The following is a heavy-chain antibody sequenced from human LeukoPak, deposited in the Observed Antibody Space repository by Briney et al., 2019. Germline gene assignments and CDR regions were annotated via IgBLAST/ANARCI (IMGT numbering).Heavy chain of an antibody. CDR2: ISYDGSNK. V-gene: IGHV3-30*04. Sequence: GGSLRLSCAASGFTFSSYAMHWVRQAPGKGLEWVAVISYDGSNKYYADSVKGRFTISRDNSKNTLYLQMNSLRAEDTAVYYCAREGTGSIVVVPAAMIEAFDIWGQGTMVTVSS. CDR3: AREGTGSIVVVPAAMIEAFDI. D-gene: IGHD2-2*01. J-gene: IGHJ3*02. CDR1: GFTFSSYA.